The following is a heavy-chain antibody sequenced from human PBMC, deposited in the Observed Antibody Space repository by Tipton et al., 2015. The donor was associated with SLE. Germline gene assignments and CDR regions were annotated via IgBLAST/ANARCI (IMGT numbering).Heavy chain of an antibody. Sequence: SLRLSCAASGFTFNRYWMHWVRQAPGKGLVWISRISRDGSTTYYTDSVKGRFTISRDNAKNTVYLQMNSPSGDDTAVYYCGRGVYSESSVGMDVWGQGTTVTVSS. J-gene: IGHJ6*02. V-gene: IGHV3-74*01. CDR2: ISRDGSTT. CDR1: GFTFNRYW. CDR3: GRGVYSESSVGMDV. D-gene: IGHD6-19*01.